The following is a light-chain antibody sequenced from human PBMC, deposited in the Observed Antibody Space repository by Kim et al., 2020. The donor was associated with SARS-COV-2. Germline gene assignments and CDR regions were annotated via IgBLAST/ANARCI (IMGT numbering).Light chain of an antibody. CDR3: QQYTAYPYT. V-gene: IGKV1-5*02. CDR1: QSISSW. J-gene: IGKJ2*01. CDR2: DAS. Sequence: SASVVDRVPIICLASQSISSWLALYQQRPGKAPERLIYDASSLRSGVPSIFGGSGFETEFTLTIYSLQPDDFATYFCQQYTAYPYTFGQGTKLEI.